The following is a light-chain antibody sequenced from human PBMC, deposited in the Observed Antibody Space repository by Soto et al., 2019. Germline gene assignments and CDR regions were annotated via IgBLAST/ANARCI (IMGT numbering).Light chain of an antibody. Sequence: QSVLTQPPSASGSPGQSVTISCTGTSSDVGGYNYVSWYQQHPGKAPKLMIYEVSKRPSGVPDRFSGSKSGNMASLTVSGLQAEDEADYYCCSYAGSRVFGTGTKLTVL. J-gene: IGLJ1*01. V-gene: IGLV2-8*01. CDR1: SSDVGGYNY. CDR3: CSYAGSRV. CDR2: EVS.